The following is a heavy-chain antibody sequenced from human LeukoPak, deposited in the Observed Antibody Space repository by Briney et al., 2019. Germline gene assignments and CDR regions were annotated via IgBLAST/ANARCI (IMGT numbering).Heavy chain of an antibody. CDR3: ARPYSSSWYGDFQH. CDR1: GFTFSSYA. CDR2: ISYDGSNK. V-gene: IGHV3-30-3*01. D-gene: IGHD6-13*01. Sequence: GRSLRLSCAASGFTFSSYAMHWVRQAPGKGLEWVAVISYDGSNKYYADSVKGRFTISRDNSKNTLYLQMNSLRAEDTAVYYCARPYSSSWYGDFQHWGQGTLVTVSS. J-gene: IGHJ1*01.